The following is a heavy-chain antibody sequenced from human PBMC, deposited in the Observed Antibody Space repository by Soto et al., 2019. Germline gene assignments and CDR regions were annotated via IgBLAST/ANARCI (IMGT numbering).Heavy chain of an antibody. Sequence: PSETLSLTCAVYGGSFSGYYWSWIRQPPGKGLEWIGEINHSGSTNYNPSLKGRVTISVDTSKNQFSLKLSSVTAADTAVYYCARGPPRSFRFDYWGQGTLVTVSS. V-gene: IGHV4-34*01. CDR2: INHSGST. CDR1: GGSFSGYY. D-gene: IGHD3-16*02. J-gene: IGHJ4*02. CDR3: ARGPPRSFRFDY.